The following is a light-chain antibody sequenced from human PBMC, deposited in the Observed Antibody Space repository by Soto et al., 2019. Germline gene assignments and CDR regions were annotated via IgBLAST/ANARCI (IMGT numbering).Light chain of an antibody. CDR3: QQLGISQWT. J-gene: IGKJ1*01. CDR2: GAS. Sequence: EIVLTQSPGTLSLSPGERATLSCRASQSVNSIYLAWYQQKPGQPPRLLIYGASSRATGIPDRFSGSGYGTEFSLTISRLEPEDFAVYYCQQLGISQWTFGQGTKVESK. CDR1: QSVNSIY. V-gene: IGKV3-20*01.